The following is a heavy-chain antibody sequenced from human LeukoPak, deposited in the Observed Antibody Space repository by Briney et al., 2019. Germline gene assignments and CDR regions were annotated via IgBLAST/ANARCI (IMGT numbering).Heavy chain of an antibody. CDR2: IYYSGST. V-gene: IGHV4-59*11. J-gene: IGHJ4*02. CDR1: GGSISSHY. CDR3: ARDPAYCGGDCYSSGYFDY. D-gene: IGHD2-21*02. Sequence: PSETLSLTCTVSGGSISSHYWSWIRQPPGKGLEWIGYIYYSGSTNYNPSLKSRVTISVDTSKNQFSLKLSSVTAADTAVYYCARDPAYCGGDCYSSGYFDYWGQGTLVTVSS.